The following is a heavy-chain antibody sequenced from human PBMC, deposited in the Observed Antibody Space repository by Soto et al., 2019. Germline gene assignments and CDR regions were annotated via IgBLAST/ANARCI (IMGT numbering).Heavy chain of an antibody. Sequence: SVKVSCKASGGTFSSYAISWVRQAPGQGLEWMGGIIPIFGTANYAQKFQGRVTITADESTSTAYMELSSLRSEDTAVYYCARGSGITIFGVVMVPYYYGMDVWGQGTTVTVSS. CDR3: ARGSGITIFGVVMVPYYYGMDV. D-gene: IGHD3-3*01. CDR1: GGTFSSYA. J-gene: IGHJ6*02. V-gene: IGHV1-69*13. CDR2: IIPIFGTA.